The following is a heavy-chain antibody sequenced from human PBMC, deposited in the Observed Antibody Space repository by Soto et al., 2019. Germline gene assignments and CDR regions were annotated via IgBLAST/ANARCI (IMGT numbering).Heavy chain of an antibody. CDR1: GYTFSNYA. CDR2: ISAYNGNT. D-gene: IGHD1-26*01. V-gene: IGHV1-18*04. Sequence: ASVKVSCKTSGYTFSNYAISWVRQAPGQGLEWMGWISAYNGNTNYAQKLQGRVTMTTDTSTSTAYMELRSLRSDDTAVYYCARAGATTSLDIWGQGTTVTVSS. J-gene: IGHJ6*02. CDR3: ARAGATTSLDI.